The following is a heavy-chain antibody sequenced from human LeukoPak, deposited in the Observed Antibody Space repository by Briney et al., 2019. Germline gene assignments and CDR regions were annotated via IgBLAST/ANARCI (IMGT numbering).Heavy chain of an antibody. D-gene: IGHD3-9*01. CDR1: GGSFSGYY. CDR3: ARSAPLVLRYFDWLPNWFDP. J-gene: IGHJ5*02. Sequence: SETLSLTCAVYGGSFSGYYWSWIRQPPGKGLEWIGEINHSGSTNYNPSLKSRVTISVDTSKNQFSLKLSSVTAADTAVYYYARSAPLVLRYFDWLPNWFDPWGQGTLVTVSS. V-gene: IGHV4-34*01. CDR2: INHSGST.